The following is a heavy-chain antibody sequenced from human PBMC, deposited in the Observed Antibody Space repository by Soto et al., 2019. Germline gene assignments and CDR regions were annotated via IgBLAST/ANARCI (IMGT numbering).Heavy chain of an antibody. D-gene: IGHD2-15*01. V-gene: IGHV3-23*01. Sequence: EVQLLESAGNLVQPGGSLRLSCAASGFTFSSYVMSWVRQAPGKGLEWVSTISGSGASIYDADSVKGRFTISRDNSKNTVYLQMNSLRAEDTAVYYCAKDGLGSCTGGTCYGSDYWGQGTLVTVSS. CDR1: GFTFSSYV. CDR3: AKDGLGSCTGGTCYGSDY. CDR2: ISGSGASI. J-gene: IGHJ4*02.